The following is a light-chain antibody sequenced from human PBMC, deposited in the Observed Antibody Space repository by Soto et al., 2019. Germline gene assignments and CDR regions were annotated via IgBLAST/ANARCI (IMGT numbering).Light chain of an antibody. J-gene: IGLJ2*01. CDR2: EVS. V-gene: IGLV2-23*02. CDR1: SSDVGSYNL. CDR3: CSYAGSSTWV. Sequence: QSVLTQPASVSGSPGQSITISCTGTSSDVGSYNLVSWYQQHPGKAPKFMIYEVSKRPSGVSNRFSGSKSGNTASLTISGLQAEDEADYYCCSYAGSSTWVFGGGTKLTVL.